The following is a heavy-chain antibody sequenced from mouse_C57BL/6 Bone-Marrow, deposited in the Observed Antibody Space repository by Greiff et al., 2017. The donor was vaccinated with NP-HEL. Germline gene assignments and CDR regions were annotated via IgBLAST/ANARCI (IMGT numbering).Heavy chain of an antibody. V-gene: IGHV1-9*01. D-gene: IGHD2-4*01. CDR2: ILPGSGST. J-gene: IGHJ3*01. Sequence: VQLQQSGAELMKPGASVKLSCKATGYTFTGYWIEWVKQRPGHGLEWLGEILPGSGSTNYNEKFKGKATFTAATSSNTAYMQLSSLTTEDSAIYYCARSEAIYYDLPWFAYWGQGTLVTVSA. CDR1: GYTFTGYW. CDR3: ARSEAIYYDLPWFAY.